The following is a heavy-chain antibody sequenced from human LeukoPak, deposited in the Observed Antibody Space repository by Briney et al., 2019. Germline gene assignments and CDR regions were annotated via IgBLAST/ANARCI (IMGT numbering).Heavy chain of an antibody. CDR2: IYYSGST. Sequence: SSETLSLTCTVSGGSISSGGYYWSWIRQHPGERLGWIGHIYYSGSTHYNPSLKSRVTMSVDTSNNHFSLKLSSVTAADTAVYYCARDDPSYGSGLWGQGTLVTVSS. CDR3: ARDDPSYGSGL. J-gene: IGHJ4*02. CDR1: GGSISSGGYY. D-gene: IGHD3-10*01. V-gene: IGHV4-31*03.